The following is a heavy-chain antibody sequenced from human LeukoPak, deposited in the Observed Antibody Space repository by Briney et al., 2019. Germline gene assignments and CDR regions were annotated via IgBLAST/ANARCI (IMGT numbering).Heavy chain of an antibody. CDR2: IYYSGST. V-gene: IGHV4-59*12. J-gene: IGHJ4*02. CDR1: GVSISSYY. CDR3: AAAGSGYFDY. D-gene: IGHD6-19*01. Sequence: PSETLSLTCTVSGVSISSYYWSWIRQPPGKGLEWIGYIYYSGSTNYNPSLKSRVTISVDTSKNQFSLKLSSVTAADTAVYYCAAAGSGYFDYWGQGTLVTVSS.